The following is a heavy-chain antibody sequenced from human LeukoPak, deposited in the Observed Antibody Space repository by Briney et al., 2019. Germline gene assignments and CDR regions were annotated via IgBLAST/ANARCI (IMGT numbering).Heavy chain of an antibody. CDR3: ARDPGGYERGPIDY. J-gene: IGHJ4*02. Sequence: SETLSLTCTVSGGSISSSSYYWGWIRQPPGKGLEWIGSIYYSGSTYYNPSLKSRVTISVDTSKNQFSLKLSSVTAADTAVYYCARDPGGYERGPIDYWGQGTLVTVSS. CDR2: IYYSGST. V-gene: IGHV4-39*07. CDR1: GGSISSSSYY. D-gene: IGHD5-12*01.